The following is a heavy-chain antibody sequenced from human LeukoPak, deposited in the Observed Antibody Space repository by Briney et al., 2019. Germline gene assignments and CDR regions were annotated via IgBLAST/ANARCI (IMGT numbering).Heavy chain of an antibody. D-gene: IGHD2-15*01. J-gene: IGHJ4*02. V-gene: IGHV3-21*01. CDR1: GFTFSTYS. Sequence: PGGSLRLSCAASGFTFSTYSMNWVRQAPGKGLEWVSSISSSSSYIYYADSVKGRFTISRDNAKNSLYLQMNSLRAEDTAVYYCARGTLGYCSGGSCYYWGQGTLVTVSS. CDR2: ISSSSSYI. CDR3: ARGTLGYCSGGSCYY.